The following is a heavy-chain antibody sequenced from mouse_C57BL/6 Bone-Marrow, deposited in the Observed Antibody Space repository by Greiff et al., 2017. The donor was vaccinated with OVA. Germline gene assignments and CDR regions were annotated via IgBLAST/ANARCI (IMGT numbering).Heavy chain of an antibody. D-gene: IGHD2-3*01. V-gene: IGHV1-19*01. CDR1: GYTFTDYY. Sequence: EVQLQESGPVLVKPGASVKMSCKASGYTFTDYYMNWVKQSHGKSLEWIGVINPYNGGTSYNQKFKGKATLTVDKSSSTAYMELNSLTSEDSAVYYGARDGFRFAYWGQGTLVTVSA. CDR2: INPYNGGT. J-gene: IGHJ3*01. CDR3: ARDGFRFAY.